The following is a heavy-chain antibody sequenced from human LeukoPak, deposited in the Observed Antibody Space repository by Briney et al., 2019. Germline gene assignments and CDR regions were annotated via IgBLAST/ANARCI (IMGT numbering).Heavy chain of an antibody. CDR2: ISPTGSTT. CDR1: GFSFSGHW. J-gene: IGHJ4*02. D-gene: IGHD5-24*01. Sequence: GGSLRLSCIASGFSFSGHWMHWARQLPGKGLVWISRISPTGSTTSYADSVKGRFTVSRDNAKNTLYLQVNSLRAEDTAVYYCARGGLEPVDYWGQGTLVTVSS. CDR3: ARGGLEPVDY. V-gene: IGHV3-74*01.